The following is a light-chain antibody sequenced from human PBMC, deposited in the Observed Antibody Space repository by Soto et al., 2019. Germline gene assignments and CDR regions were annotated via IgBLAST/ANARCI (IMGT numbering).Light chain of an antibody. CDR3: AAWDDRLRGYV. CDR1: TSNIGTNA. V-gene: IGLV1-47*01. J-gene: IGLJ1*01. CDR2: YSN. Sequence: QSVLTQSASASGTPGQRVTISCSGGTSNIGTNAVYWFQLLPGTAPKLLIYYSNHRPSGISDQFSGSKSGTSASLAISGLRPEDEADYYCAAWDDRLRGYVFATGTSSPS.